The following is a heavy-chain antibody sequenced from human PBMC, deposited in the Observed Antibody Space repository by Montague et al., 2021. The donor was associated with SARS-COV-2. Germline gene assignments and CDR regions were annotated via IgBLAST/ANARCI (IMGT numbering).Heavy chain of an antibody. CDR3: AHIRRMYYFDD. V-gene: IGHV2-5*02. J-gene: IGHJ4*02. CDR2: IYWDADT. CDR1: GFSLSSSGVG. Sequence: PALVKPTQTLTLTCTFSGFSLSSSGVGVGWFRQPPGKAPEWLALIYWDADTRYSPPLKSRLTVTKGTSKNQVVLTLTNMDTVDTATYFFAHIRRMYYFDDWGQGTLVTVSS. D-gene: IGHD2/OR15-2a*01.